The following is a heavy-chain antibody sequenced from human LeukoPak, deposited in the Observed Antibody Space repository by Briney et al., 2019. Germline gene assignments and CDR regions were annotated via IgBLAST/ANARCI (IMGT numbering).Heavy chain of an antibody. V-gene: IGHV3-21*01. CDR3: ARDGYDILTGYSNS. D-gene: IGHD3-9*01. J-gene: IGHJ4*02. Sequence: GGSLRPSCAASGFTFSSYSMNWVRQAPGKGLEWVSSISSSSSYIYYADSVKGRFTISRDNAKNSLYLQMNSLRAEDTAVYYCARDGYDILTGYSNSWGQGTLVTVSS. CDR1: GFTFSSYS. CDR2: ISSSSSYI.